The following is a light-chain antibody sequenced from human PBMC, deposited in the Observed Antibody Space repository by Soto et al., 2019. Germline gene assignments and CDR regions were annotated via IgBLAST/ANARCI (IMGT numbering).Light chain of an antibody. V-gene: IGLV1-40*01. J-gene: IGLJ3*02. CDR2: GNR. CDR1: SSNLGAGYD. Sequence: QSVLIQPPSVSGAPGQRVTISCTGNSSNLGAGYDVHWYRQLPGAAPKLVIFGNRNRPSGVPERFSGSKSGTSASLAITGLQGEDEADYYCQAYDYSLTASVFGGGTKLTVL. CDR3: QAYDYSLTASV.